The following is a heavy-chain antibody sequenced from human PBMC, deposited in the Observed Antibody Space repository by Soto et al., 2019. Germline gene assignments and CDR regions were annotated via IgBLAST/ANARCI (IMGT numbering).Heavy chain of an antibody. D-gene: IGHD2-15*01. CDR3: ARLGLLRYSSGGSCYTTEVDY. CDR2: IYYSGST. V-gene: IGHV4-39*01. J-gene: IGHJ4*02. CDR1: GGSISSSSYY. Sequence: QLQLQESGPGLVKPSETLSLTCTVSGGSISSSSYYWGWIRQPPGKGLEWIGSIYYSGSTYYNPSLKSRVTISVDTSKNQFSLKLSSVTAADTAVYYCARLGLLRYSSGGSCYTTEVDYWGQGTLVTVSS.